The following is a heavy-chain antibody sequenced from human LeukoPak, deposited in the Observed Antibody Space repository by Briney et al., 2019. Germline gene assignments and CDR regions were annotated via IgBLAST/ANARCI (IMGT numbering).Heavy chain of an antibody. CDR2: IYSGGST. D-gene: IGHD3-16*01. Sequence: GGSLRLSCAASGFTVSSNYMSWVRQAPGKGLEWVSVIYSGGSTYYADSVKGRFTISRDNSMNTLYLQMNSLRAEDTAVYYCARGLKDYVWGSYPYYFDYWGQGTLVTVSS. V-gene: IGHV3-53*01. J-gene: IGHJ4*02. CDR3: ARGLKDYVWGSYPYYFDY. CDR1: GFTVSSNY.